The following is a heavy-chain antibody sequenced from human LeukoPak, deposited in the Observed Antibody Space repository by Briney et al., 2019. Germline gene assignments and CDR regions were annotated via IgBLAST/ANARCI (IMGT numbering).Heavy chain of an antibody. Sequence: GASVKVSCTASGYTFTSYYMHWVRQAPGQGLEWMGIINPSGGSTNYAQKFQGRVTITADESTSTAYMELSSLRSEDTAVYYCARGDVEMATTEESCYFDYWGQGTLVTVSS. J-gene: IGHJ4*02. D-gene: IGHD5-24*01. CDR3: ARGDVEMATTEESCYFDY. CDR2: INPSGGST. CDR1: GYTFTSYY. V-gene: IGHV1-46*01.